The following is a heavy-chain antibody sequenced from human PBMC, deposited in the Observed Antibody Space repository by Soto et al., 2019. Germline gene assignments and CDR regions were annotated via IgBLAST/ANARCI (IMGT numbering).Heavy chain of an antibody. CDR2: IYYSGTT. D-gene: IGHD3-10*01. Sequence: QVQLQASGPRLVKPSQTLSLSCSVSGVSIYRGEYYWSWVRQPPGKGLEWLGYIYYSGTTYYEPSLKSRLTISMDTTKNQFSLRLDSVTAADTAVYFCAGFDAYTLLGGDYIVLWGQGTLVTVSS. J-gene: IGHJ4*02. CDR1: GVSIYRGEYY. CDR3: AGFDAYTLLGGDYIVL. V-gene: IGHV4-30-4*01.